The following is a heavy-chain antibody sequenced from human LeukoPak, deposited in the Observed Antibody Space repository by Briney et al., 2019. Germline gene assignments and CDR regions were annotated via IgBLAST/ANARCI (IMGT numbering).Heavy chain of an antibody. CDR1: GFTFDDYA. J-gene: IGHJ3*02. CDR2: ISWNSGSI. CDR3: TTDLGLLEWFWRVDI. Sequence: GRSLRLSCAASGFTFDDYAMHWVRQAPGKGLEWVSGISWNSGSIGYADSVKGRFTISRDNAKNTLYLQMSSLRAEDTAVYYCTTDLGLLEWFWRVDIWGQGTMVTVSS. V-gene: IGHV3-9*01. D-gene: IGHD3-3*01.